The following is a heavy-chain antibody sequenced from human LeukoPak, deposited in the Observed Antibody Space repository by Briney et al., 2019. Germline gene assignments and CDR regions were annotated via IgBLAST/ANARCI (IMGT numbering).Heavy chain of an antibody. CDR3: ARQPHLGYCSGGSSAADY. CDR2: IYSCGST. J-gene: IGHJ4*02. V-gene: IGHV3-66*02. Sequence: PGGSLRLSCAASGFTVSSNYMSWVRQAPGKGLEWVSVIYSCGSTYYADSVKGRFTISRDNSKNTLYLQMNSLRAEDTAVYYCARQPHLGYCSGGSSAADYWGQGTLVTVSS. D-gene: IGHD2-15*01. CDR1: GFTVSSNY.